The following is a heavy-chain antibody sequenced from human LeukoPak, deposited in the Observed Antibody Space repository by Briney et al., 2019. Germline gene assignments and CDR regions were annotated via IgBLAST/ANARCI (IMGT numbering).Heavy chain of an antibody. V-gene: IGHV3-30*04. CDR3: AELGITMIGGV. CDR1: GFTFSSYA. D-gene: IGHD3-10*02. J-gene: IGHJ6*04. CDR2: MSYDGSNK. Sequence: GGSLRLSCAASGFTFSSYAMHWVRQAPGKGLEWVGVMSYDGSNKYYADSVKGRFTISRDNAKNSLYLQMNSLRAEDTAVYYCAELGITMIGGVWGKGTTVTISS.